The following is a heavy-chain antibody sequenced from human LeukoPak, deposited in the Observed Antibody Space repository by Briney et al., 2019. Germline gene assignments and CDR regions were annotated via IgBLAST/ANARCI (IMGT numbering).Heavy chain of an antibody. V-gene: IGHV3-30*04. J-gene: IGHJ4*02. D-gene: IGHD6-13*01. CDR2: ISYDGSNK. Sequence: GGSLRLSCAASGFTFSSYATHWVRQAPGKGLEWVAVISYDGSNKYYADSVKGRFTISRDNSKNTLYLQMNSLRAEDTAVYYCASEGIAAAGTMIDDYWGQGTLVTVSS. CDR3: ASEGIAAAGTMIDDY. CDR1: GFTFSSYA.